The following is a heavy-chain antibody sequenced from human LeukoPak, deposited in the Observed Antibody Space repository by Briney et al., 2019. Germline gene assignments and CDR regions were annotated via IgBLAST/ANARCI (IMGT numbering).Heavy chain of an antibody. CDR3: ARGGSWFDY. Sequence: SETLSLTCIVSGGSISSYYWSWIRQPPGKGLEWIGYIYYSGSTNYNPSLKSRITISVDTSKNQFSLKLSSVTAADTAVYYCARGGSWFDYWGQGTLVTVSS. V-gene: IGHV4-59*01. J-gene: IGHJ4*02. D-gene: IGHD6-13*01. CDR1: GGSISSYY. CDR2: IYYSGST.